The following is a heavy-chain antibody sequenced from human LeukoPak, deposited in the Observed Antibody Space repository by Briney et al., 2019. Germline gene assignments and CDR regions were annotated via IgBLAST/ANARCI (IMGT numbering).Heavy chain of an antibody. J-gene: IGHJ4*02. CDR2: INHSGST. CDR1: GGSFSGYY. CDR3: ARGIYFDY. Sequence: SETLSLTCAVYGGSFSGYYWSWIRQPPGKGLEWIGEINHSGSTNYNPSLKSRITISVDTSKNQFSLKLSSVTAADTAVYYCARGIYFDYSGQGTLVTVSS. V-gene: IGHV4-34*01.